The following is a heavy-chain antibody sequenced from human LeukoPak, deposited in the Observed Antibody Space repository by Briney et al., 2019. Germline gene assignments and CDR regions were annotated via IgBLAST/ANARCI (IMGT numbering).Heavy chain of an antibody. CDR3: ARAYYYDSSGYSPFDY. Sequence: GESLRLSCAASGFTFSSFAMHWVRQAPGRGLEWVAAISYHGSNTYYADSVKGRFTISRDNSKNTLYLQMNSLRAEDTAVYYCARAYYYDSSGYSPFDYWGQGTLVTVSS. V-gene: IGHV3-30*04. CDR2: ISYHGSNT. D-gene: IGHD3-22*01. J-gene: IGHJ4*02. CDR1: GFTFSSFA.